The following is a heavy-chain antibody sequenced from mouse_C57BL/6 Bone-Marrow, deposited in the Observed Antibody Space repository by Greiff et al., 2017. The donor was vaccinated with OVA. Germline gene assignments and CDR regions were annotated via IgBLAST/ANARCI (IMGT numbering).Heavy chain of an antibody. Sequence: VQLQQSGPELVKPGASVKISCKASGYSFTDYNMNWVKQSNGKSLEWIGVINPNYGTTSYNQKFKGKATLTVDQSSSTAYMQLNSLTSEDSAVYYGARSGDSSGYVRMDYWGQGTSVTVSS. V-gene: IGHV1-39*01. J-gene: IGHJ4*01. CDR3: ARSGDSSGYVRMDY. CDR2: INPNYGTT. CDR1: GYSFTDYN. D-gene: IGHD3-2*02.